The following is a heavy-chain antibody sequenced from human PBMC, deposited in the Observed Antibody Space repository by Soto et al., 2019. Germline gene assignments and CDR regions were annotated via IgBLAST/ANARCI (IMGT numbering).Heavy chain of an antibody. Sequence: GGSLRLSCAASGFTFSSYAMHWVRQAPGKGLEWVAVISYDGSNKYYADSVKGRFTISRDNSKNTLYLQMNSLRAEDTAVYYCARDRSAWFGELYYFDYWGQGTLVTVSS. V-gene: IGHV3-30-3*01. CDR1: GFTFSSYA. J-gene: IGHJ4*02. CDR2: ISYDGSNK. D-gene: IGHD3-10*01. CDR3: ARDRSAWFGELYYFDY.